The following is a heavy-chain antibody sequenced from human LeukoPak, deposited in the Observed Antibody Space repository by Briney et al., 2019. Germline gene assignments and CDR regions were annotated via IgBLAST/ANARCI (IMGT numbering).Heavy chain of an antibody. V-gene: IGHV3-23*01. CDR2: ISSSGGAT. Sequence: GGSLRLSCAASGLTFSTFAMSWVRRAPGKGLEWVSSISSSGGATYYADSVKGRFSISRDNSANTLYLQINSLRAEDTAVFYCAKNYGSGTYYNYFDSWGQGTLVSVSS. CDR1: GLTFSTFA. CDR3: AKNYGSGTYYNYFDS. D-gene: IGHD3-10*01. J-gene: IGHJ4*02.